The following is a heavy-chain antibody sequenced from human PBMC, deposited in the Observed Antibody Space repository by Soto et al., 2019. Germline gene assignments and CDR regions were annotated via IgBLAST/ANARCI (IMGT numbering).Heavy chain of an antibody. J-gene: IGHJ6*02. CDR3: TRRAEGGMDV. CDR1: GFIFSASG. V-gene: IGHV3-73*01. CDR2: IRSKGYSYAT. Sequence: EVQLAESGGGLVQPGGSLKVSCAASGFIFSASGIHWVRQAPGKGLEWVGRIRSKGYSYATAYGASVKGRFTISRDDSKTTAYLRMNSLEVEDTAVYFCTRRAEGGMDVWGQGTTVTVSS.